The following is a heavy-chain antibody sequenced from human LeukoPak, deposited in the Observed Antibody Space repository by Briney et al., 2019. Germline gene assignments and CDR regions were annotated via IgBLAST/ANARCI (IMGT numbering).Heavy chain of an antibody. CDR1: GFTVSSNY. J-gene: IGHJ4*02. CDR3: ARVHTNYYGSGSYSDY. CDR2: IYSGGST. Sequence: GGSLRLSCAASGFTVSSNYVSWVRQAPGKGLEWVSVIYSGGSTYYADSVKGRFTISRDNSKNTLYLQMNSLRAEDTAVYYCARVHTNYYGSGSYSDYWGQGTLVTVSS. D-gene: IGHD3-10*01. V-gene: IGHV3-53*01.